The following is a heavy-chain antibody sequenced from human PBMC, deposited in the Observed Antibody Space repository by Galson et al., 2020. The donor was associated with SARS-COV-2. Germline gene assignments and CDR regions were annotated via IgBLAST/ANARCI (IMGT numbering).Heavy chain of an antibody. V-gene: IGHV2-26*01. CDR2: IFSNDEK. CDR3: ARISTPSDPPYYYYGMDV. Sequence: SGPTLVKPTETLTLTCTVSGFSLSNARMGVSWIRQPPGKALEWLAHIFSNDEKSYSTSLKSRLTISKDTSKSQVVLTMTNMDPVDTATYYCARISTPSDPPYYYYGMDVWGQGTTVTVPS. CDR1: GFSLSNARMG. J-gene: IGHJ6*02.